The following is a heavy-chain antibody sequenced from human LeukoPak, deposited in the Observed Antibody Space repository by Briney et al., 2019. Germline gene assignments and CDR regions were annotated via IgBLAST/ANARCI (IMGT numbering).Heavy chain of an antibody. CDR1: AYTFTGYY. CDR2: INPNSGGT. Sequence: EASVKVSCKSSAYTFTGYYMHWVRHAPGQGLEWMGWINPNSGGTNYAQKFQGRVTMTRDTSISTAYMELSRLRSDDTAVYYCAREKVGIPAFDIWGQGTVVSVSS. J-gene: IGHJ3*02. CDR3: AREKVGIPAFDI. D-gene: IGHD2-21*01. V-gene: IGHV1-2*02.